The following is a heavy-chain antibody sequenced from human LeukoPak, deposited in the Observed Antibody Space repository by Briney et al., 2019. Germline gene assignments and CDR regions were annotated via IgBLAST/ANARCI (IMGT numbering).Heavy chain of an antibody. CDR1: GFTFSSYA. D-gene: IGHD3-22*01. CDR2: IPYDGSNK. V-gene: IGHV3-30-3*01. Sequence: PGRSLRLSCAASGFTFSSYAMHWVRQAPGKGLEWVAVIPYDGSNKYYADSVKGRFTISKDNSKNTLYLQMNSLRAEDTAVYYCAKDSSYYYGSTCYIDYWGQGALVTVSS. CDR3: AKDSSYYYGSTCYIDY. J-gene: IGHJ4*02.